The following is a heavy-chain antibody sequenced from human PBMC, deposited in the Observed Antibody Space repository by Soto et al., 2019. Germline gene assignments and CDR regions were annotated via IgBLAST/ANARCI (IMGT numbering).Heavy chain of an antibody. CDR3: ARGGGYDFRSSQAPPIDV. CDR2: LYYTGST. Sequence: ETLSLTCNVSGGSISDFYWSWIRQSPGKRLEWIGYLYYTGSTNYNPALKSRVTISLDTSKNQFSLKVRSVTAADTAVYYCARGGGYDFRSSQAPPIDVWGQGTTVTVSS. J-gene: IGHJ6*02. CDR1: GGSISDFY. V-gene: IGHV4-59*01. D-gene: IGHD3-3*01.